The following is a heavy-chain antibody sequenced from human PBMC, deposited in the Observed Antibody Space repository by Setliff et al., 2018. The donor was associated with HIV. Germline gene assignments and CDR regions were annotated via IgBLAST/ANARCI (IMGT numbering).Heavy chain of an antibody. J-gene: IGHJ4*02. Sequence: PSETLSLTCAVSGHAISSGYYWSWIRQPPGKGLEWIGEINHSGSTNYNPSLKSRVTISVDTSKNQFSLKLISVSAADTAVYYCAKLLPAADMAREIDSWGQGTLVTVSS. CDR1: GHAISSGYY. V-gene: IGHV4-38-2*01. D-gene: IGHD2-2*01. CDR2: INHSGST. CDR3: AKLLPAADMAREIDS.